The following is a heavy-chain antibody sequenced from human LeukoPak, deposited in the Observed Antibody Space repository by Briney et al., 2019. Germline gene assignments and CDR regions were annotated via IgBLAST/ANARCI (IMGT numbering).Heavy chain of an antibody. D-gene: IGHD2-2*02. CDR3: AKDRAGYCSSTSCYSLHFQH. CDR2: ISGSGGST. J-gene: IGHJ1*01. CDR1: GFTFSSYA. Sequence: GGSLRLSCAASGFTFSSYAMSWVRQAPGKGLEWVSAISGSGGSTYYADSVKGRFTISRDNSKNTLYLQMNSLRAEDTAVYYCAKDRAGYCSSTSCYSLHFQHWGQGTLVTVSS. V-gene: IGHV3-23*01.